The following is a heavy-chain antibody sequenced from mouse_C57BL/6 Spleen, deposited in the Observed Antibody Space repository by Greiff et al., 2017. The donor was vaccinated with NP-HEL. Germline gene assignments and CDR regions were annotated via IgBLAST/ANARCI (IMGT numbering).Heavy chain of an antibody. V-gene: IGHV1-64*01. J-gene: IGHJ4*01. CDR2: IHPNSGST. Sequence: QVQLQQPGAELVKPGASVKLSCKASGYTFTSYWMHWVKQRLGQGLEWIGMIHPNSGSTNYNEKFKSKATLTVDKSSSTAYMQLSSLTSEDSAVYYCASGGRNYAMDYWGQGTSVTVSS. CDR1: GYTFTSYW. CDR3: ASGGRNYAMDY. D-gene: IGHD3-3*01.